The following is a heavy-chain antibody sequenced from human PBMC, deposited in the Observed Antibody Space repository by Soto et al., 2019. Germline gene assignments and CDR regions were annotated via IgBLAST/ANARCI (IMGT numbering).Heavy chain of an antibody. V-gene: IGHV3-48*03. CDR1: GFTFSSYG. J-gene: IGHJ4*02. CDR3: ARDCYGYSFDL. D-gene: IGHD5-18*01. Sequence: EVQLVESGGGLVQPGGSLRLSCETSGFTFSSYGMNGVCQAPGKGLVWISYISSSGSTVYYAVSVQGRFSISRDNTKNSASHHRTSLIADDTGIYYCARDCYGYSFDLWGQGTKVTVSS. CDR2: ISSSGSTV.